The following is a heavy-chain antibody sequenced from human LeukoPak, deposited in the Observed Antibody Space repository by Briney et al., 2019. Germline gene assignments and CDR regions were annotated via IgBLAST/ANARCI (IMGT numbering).Heavy chain of an antibody. CDR1: GGSISGYY. V-gene: IGHV4-4*07. CDR2: LYSSGST. Sequence: PSETLSLTFTVSGGSISGYYWSWIRQPAGHRLQWIWRLYSSGSTNYHPSLKSRVTMSVDTSKNQFSLKLSSVTAADTAMYFCARDRIGGYASGGDFVVWGKGTTVTVSS. D-gene: IGHD2-15*01. CDR3: ARDRIGGYASGGDFVV. J-gene: IGHJ6*04.